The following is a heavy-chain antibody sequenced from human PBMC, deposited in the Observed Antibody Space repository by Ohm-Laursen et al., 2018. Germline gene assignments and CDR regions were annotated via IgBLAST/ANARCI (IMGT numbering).Heavy chain of an antibody. J-gene: IGHJ6*02. V-gene: IGHV4-59*08. CDR1: GAPISTHY. CDR3: ASLKPPLYYYGMDV. Sequence: GTLSLTCTVSGAPISTHYWSWIRQPPGKGLEWIGYIHHTGYTTYNPSLKSRVTISVDTSKKQFSLKLNSVTAADTALYYCASLKPPLYYYGMDVWGQGTTVTVSS. CDR2: IHHTGYT.